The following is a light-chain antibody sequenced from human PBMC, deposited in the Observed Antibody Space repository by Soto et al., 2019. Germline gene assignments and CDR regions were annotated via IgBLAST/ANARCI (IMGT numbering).Light chain of an antibody. J-gene: IGLJ7*01. CDR3: AAWDDSLKAI. Sequence: QSVLTQPPSVSGTPGQRVTISCSGSSSNIGSNSVNWYQQFPGTAPRLLIYSSYQRPSGVPDRFSGSQSGTSASLVISGLPSDDEADYYCAAWDDSLKAIFGGGTQLTVL. V-gene: IGLV1-44*01. CDR1: SSNIGSNS. CDR2: SSY.